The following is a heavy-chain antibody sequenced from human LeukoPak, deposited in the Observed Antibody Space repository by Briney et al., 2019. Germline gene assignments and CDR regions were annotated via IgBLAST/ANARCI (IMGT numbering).Heavy chain of an antibody. CDR3: ARDNDAGDAFDI. CDR1: GFTFSSYS. CDR2: ISSSSSYI. J-gene: IGHJ3*02. V-gene: IGHV3-21*01. D-gene: IGHD1-1*01. Sequence: GGSLRLSCAASGFTFSSYSMNWVRQAPGKGLEWVSSISSSSSYIYYADSVKGRFTISRDNAKNSLYLQMNSLRAEDTAVYYCARDNDAGDAFDIWGHGTMVTVSS.